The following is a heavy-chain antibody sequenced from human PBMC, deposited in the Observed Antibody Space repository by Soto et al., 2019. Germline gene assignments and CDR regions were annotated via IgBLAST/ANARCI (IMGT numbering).Heavy chain of an antibody. D-gene: IGHD1-26*01. CDR3: AKGLLAGDYYYGMDV. CDR2: ISGSGGST. Sequence: PGGSLRLSCAASGFTFSSYAMSWVRQAPGKGLEWVSAISGSGGSTYYADSVKGRFTISRDNSKNTLYLQMNSLRAEDTAVYYCAKGLLAGDYYYGMDVWGQGTTVTVSS. J-gene: IGHJ6*02. V-gene: IGHV3-23*01. CDR1: GFTFSSYA.